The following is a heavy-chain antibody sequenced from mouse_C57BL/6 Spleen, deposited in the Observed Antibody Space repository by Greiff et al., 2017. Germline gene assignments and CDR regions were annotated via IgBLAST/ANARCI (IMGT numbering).Heavy chain of an antibody. D-gene: IGHD1-1*01. CDR3: GRCHFTTVVSYWYFEV. V-gene: IGHV1-82*01. CDR2: IYPGDGDT. J-gene: IGHJ1*03. CDR1: GYAFSSSW. Sequence: QVQLQQSGPELVKPGASVKISCKASGYAFSSSWMNWVKQRPGKGLEWIGRIYPGDGDTNYNGKFKGKATLTADKSSSTAYMQLSSLTSEDSAVYFCGRCHFTTVVSYWYFEVWGTGTTVTVSS.